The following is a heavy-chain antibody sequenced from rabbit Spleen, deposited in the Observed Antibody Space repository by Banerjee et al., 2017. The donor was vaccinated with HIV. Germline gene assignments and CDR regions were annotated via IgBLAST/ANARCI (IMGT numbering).Heavy chain of an antibody. J-gene: IGHJ4*01. V-gene: IGHV1S43*01. D-gene: IGHD1-1*01. Sequence: EQLEESGGGLVKPEGSLTLTCKASGVSLNDKDVMCWVRQAPGKGLEWIGCIYTGNGKTYYAGWVNGRFTISSDNAQNTVDLQMNSLTAADTATYFCASSHPYTSTSGDDFLFNLWGPGTLVTVS. CDR1: GVSLNDKDV. CDR2: IYTGNGKT. CDR3: ASSHPYTSTSGDDFLFNL.